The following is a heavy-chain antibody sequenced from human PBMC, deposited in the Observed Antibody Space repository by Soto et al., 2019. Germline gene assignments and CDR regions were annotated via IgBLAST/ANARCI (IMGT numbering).Heavy chain of an antibody. CDR1: GFTFSSYW. CDR2: INSDGSST. CDR3: AREVGAHYYYGMDV. V-gene: IGHV3-74*01. J-gene: IGHJ6*02. Sequence: EVQLVESGGGLVQPGGSLRLSCAASGFTFSSYWMHWVRQAPGKGLVWVSRINSDGSSTSYADSVKGRFTIYRDNAKNTLYLQMNSLIAEDTAVYYCAREVGAHYYYGMDVWGQGTTVTVSS. D-gene: IGHD1-26*01.